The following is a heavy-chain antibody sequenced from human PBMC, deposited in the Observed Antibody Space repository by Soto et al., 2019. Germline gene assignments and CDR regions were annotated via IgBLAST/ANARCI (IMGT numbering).Heavy chain of an antibody. CDR1: GFTFSSYA. CDR3: AKEPPITIFGVVHPYYFDY. J-gene: IGHJ4*02. Sequence: EVQLLESGGGLVQPGGSLRLSCAASGFTFSSYAMSWVRQAPGKGLEGVSAISGSGGSTYYADSVKGRFTISRDNSKNTLYLQMNSLRAEDTAVYYCAKEPPITIFGVVHPYYFDYWGQGTLVTVSS. V-gene: IGHV3-23*01. D-gene: IGHD3-3*01. CDR2: ISGSGGST.